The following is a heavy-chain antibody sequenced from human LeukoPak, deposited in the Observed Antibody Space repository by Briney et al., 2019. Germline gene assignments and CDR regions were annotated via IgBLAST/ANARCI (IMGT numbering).Heavy chain of an antibody. CDR3: AKGTLITMVRGVNRPPFDP. CDR2: ISGSGGST. J-gene: IGHJ5*02. V-gene: IGHV3-23*01. Sequence: PGGSLRLSCAASGFTFSSYAMSWVRQAPGKGLEWVSAISGSGGSTYYADSVKGRFTISRDNSKNTLYLQMNSLRAEDTAVYYCAKGTLITMVRGVNRPPFDPWGQGTLVTVSS. D-gene: IGHD3-10*01. CDR1: GFTFSSYA.